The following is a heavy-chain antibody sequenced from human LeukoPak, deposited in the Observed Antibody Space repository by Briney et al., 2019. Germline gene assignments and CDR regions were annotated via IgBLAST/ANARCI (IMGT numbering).Heavy chain of an antibody. V-gene: IGHV1-2*02. D-gene: IGHD4-17*01. Sequence: ASVKVSCKASGYTFTGYYMHWVRQAPGQGLEWMGWINPNSGGTNYAQKFQGRVTMTRDTSISTAYMELSRLRSDDTAVHCCAATEPDNYYYYGMGVWGQGTTVTVSS. CDR3: AATEPDNYYYYGMGV. J-gene: IGHJ6*02. CDR2: INPNSGGT. CDR1: GYTFTGYY.